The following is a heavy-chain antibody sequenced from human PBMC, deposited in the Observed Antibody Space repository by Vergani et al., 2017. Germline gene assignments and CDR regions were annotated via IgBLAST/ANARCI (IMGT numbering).Heavy chain of an antibody. Sequence: QVQLQESGPGLVKPSETLSLTCTVSGGSIRSYYWSWIRQPPGKGLEWIGYIYYSGSTNYNPSLKSRVTISVDTSKNQCSLKLSSVTAADTAVYYCASHPRAESCYRLGGDSAFDVWGQGTMVTVSS. CDR3: ASHPRAESCYRLGGDSAFDV. D-gene: IGHD3-10*01. CDR1: GGSIRSYY. CDR2: IYYSGST. J-gene: IGHJ3*01. V-gene: IGHV4-59*08.